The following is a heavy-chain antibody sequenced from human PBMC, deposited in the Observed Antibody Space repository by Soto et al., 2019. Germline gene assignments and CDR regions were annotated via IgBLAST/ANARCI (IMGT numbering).Heavy chain of an antibody. CDR1: PFTFRSYS. Sequence: QEQMVQSGGGVVQPGRSLRLSCAASPFTFRSYSMHWVRQAAGKGLEWVTSISYDGSKESYADSVKGRFAVSRDNSKNTLYLQMNSPRPEDTAVYYCARYCNGGACYSASLDYWGQGTQVTVSS. V-gene: IGHV3-30*09. CDR3: ARYCNGGACYSASLDY. J-gene: IGHJ4*02. D-gene: IGHD2-15*01. CDR2: ISYDGSKE.